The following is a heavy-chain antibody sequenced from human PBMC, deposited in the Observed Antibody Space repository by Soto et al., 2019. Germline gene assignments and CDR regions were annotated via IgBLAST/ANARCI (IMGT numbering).Heavy chain of an antibody. Sequence: PGGSLRLSCAASGLTFGNYWMHWVRRAPGKGLEGVADIKQDGSNKYYADSVKGRFTISRDNAKNTLYLQMNSLRADDTAVYYSARAPSYRSSSGWYVPYSFAYWGPGTLVTVSS. D-gene: IGHD6-19*01. CDR3: ARAPSYRSSSGWYVPYSFAY. CDR1: GLTFGNYW. CDR2: IKQDGSNK. J-gene: IGHJ4*02. V-gene: IGHV3-7*01.